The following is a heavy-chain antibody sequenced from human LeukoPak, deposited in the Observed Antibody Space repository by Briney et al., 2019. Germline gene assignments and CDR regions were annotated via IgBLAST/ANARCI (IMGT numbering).Heavy chain of an antibody. CDR3: ARGAGLQWLGDKAFDI. V-gene: IGHV1-18*01. CDR1: GYRLGGHG. J-gene: IGHJ3*02. D-gene: IGHD3-10*01. CDR2: VSAHNGDT. Sequence: ASVKVSCKASGYRLGGHGISWVRPVPRPGLEYVGWVSAHNGDTNYAKRCQGRLSMTTDTTTITAYMDLTSLTSDDTAMYYCARGAGLQWLGDKAFDIWGQGTLVSVT.